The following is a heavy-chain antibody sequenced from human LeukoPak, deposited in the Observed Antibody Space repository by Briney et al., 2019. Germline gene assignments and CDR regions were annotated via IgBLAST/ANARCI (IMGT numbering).Heavy chain of an antibody. CDR3: AGLGGGGY. CDR1: GFTFSSYA. D-gene: IGHD3-3*01. Sequence: GRSLRLSCAASGFTFSSYAMHWVRQAPGKGLEWVAIISYDGSNKDYADSAKGRFTISRDNSKNTLNLQMNSLRAEDTAVYYCAGLGGGGYWGQGTLVTVSS. V-gene: IGHV3-30*04. J-gene: IGHJ4*02. CDR2: ISYDGSNK.